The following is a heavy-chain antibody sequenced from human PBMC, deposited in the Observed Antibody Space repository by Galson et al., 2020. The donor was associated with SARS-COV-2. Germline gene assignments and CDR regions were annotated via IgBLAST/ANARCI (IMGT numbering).Heavy chain of an antibody. Sequence: ASVTVSCKASGYTFTGYYMNWVRQAPGKGLEWMGRINPNSGRTNYAKMFQGRVTMTRDTSISTAYMELSRLRSDDTAVYYCASNAMVRGVMDWFDPWGQGTLVTVSS. V-gene: IGHV1-2*06. J-gene: IGHJ5*02. CDR3: ASNAMVRGVMDWFDP. CDR2: INPNSGRT. CDR1: GYTFTGYY. D-gene: IGHD3-10*01.